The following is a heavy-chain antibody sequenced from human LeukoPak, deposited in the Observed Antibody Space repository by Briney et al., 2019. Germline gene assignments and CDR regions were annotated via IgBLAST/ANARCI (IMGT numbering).Heavy chain of an antibody. CDR1: GFSFTKYA. J-gene: IGHJ4*02. D-gene: IGHD3-3*01. Sequence: GGSLRLSCAASGFSFTKYAMNWVRQAPGKGLEWVAVVIGSSGATDYADSVKGRFTISRDKSKNTLFLQMNSLRAEDTAIYYCAKGAYDFLEIAYFDYWGQGALVTVSS. CDR3: AKGAYDFLEIAYFDY. V-gene: IGHV3-23*01. CDR2: VIGSSGAT.